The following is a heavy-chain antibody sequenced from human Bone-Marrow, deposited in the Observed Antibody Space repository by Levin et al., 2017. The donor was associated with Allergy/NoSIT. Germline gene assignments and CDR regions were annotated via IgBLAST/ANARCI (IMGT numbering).Heavy chain of an antibody. CDR2: IWYDGSNK. J-gene: IGHJ1*01. CDR1: GFTFSSYG. Sequence: GESLKISCAASGFTFSSYGMHWVRQAPGKGLEWVAVIWYDGSNKYYADSVKGRFTISRDNSKNTLYLQMNSLRAEDTAVYYCAREGYCSGGSCYVKYFQHWGQGTLVTVSS. CDR3: AREGYCSGGSCYVKYFQH. D-gene: IGHD2-15*01. V-gene: IGHV3-33*01.